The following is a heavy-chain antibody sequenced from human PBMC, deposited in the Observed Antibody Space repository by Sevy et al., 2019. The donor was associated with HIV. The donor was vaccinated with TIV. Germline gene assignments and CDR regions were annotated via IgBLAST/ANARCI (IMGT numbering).Heavy chain of an antibody. V-gene: IGHV4-39*01. CDR1: GGSISSSSYY. J-gene: IGHJ4*02. D-gene: IGHD3-3*01. CDR3: ARLESRITIFGVVKN. CDR2: IYYSGST. Sequence: SETLSLTCTVSGGSISSSSYYWGWIRQPPGKGLEWIGSIYYSGSTYYNPSLKSRVTISVDTSKNQFSLKLSSVTAADTAVYYCARLESRITIFGVVKNWGQGTLVTVSS.